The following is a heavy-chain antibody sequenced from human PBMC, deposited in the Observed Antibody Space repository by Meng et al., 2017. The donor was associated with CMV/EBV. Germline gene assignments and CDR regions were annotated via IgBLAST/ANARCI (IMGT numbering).Heavy chain of an antibody. J-gene: IGHJ4*02. D-gene: IGHD2-2*01. Sequence: GGSISGYDGSWIRQATGKGLEWIGEINRSGSTNYNPSLKSRVAISVDTSKNQFSLKLSSVAAADTAMYYCASLNYCSSTSCSRRFDYWGQRTLVTVSS. CDR1: GGSISGYD. CDR3: ASLNYCSSTSCSRRFDY. CDR2: INRSGST. V-gene: IGHV4-34*01.